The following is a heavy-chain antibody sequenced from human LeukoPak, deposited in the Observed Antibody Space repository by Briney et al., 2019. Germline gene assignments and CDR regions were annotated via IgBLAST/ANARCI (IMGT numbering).Heavy chain of an antibody. CDR2: INHSRST. D-gene: IGHD2/OR15-2a*01. Sequence: PSETLSLTCAVYGGSFSGYYWSWIRQPPGKGLEWIGEINHSRSTNYNPSLKSRVTISVDTSKNQFSLKLGSVTAADTAVYYCARLTPTTLSLYYYYMDVWGKATKLTVSS. V-gene: IGHV4-34*01. J-gene: IGHJ6*03. CDR3: ARLTPTTLSLYYYYMDV. CDR1: GGSFSGYY.